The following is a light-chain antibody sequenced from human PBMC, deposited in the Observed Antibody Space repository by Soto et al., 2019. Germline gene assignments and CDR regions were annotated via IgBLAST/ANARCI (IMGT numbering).Light chain of an antibody. J-gene: IGKJ1*01. V-gene: IGKV3-20*01. Sequence: EIVLTQSPGTLSLSPGERATLSCRASQSVIYLAWYQQKPGQAPRLLFYGASNRATGIPGRFSGSGSGTDFTLTISRMEAEDSAVDYCHQYGIVPWTFGQGTKVEIK. CDR2: GAS. CDR1: QSVIY. CDR3: HQYGIVPWT.